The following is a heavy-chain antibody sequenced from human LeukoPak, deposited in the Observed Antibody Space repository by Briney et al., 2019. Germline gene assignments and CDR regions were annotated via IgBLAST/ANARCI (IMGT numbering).Heavy chain of an antibody. Sequence: PSETLSLTCAVYGESFNGYYWSWIRQPPGKGLEWIGEINHSGRTNYNPSLKGRATTSVDTSKNQFSLKLNSLTAADTAVYYCARRAVGATLDYWGQGILVTVSS. D-gene: IGHD1-26*01. CDR2: INHSGRT. CDR1: GESFNGYY. CDR3: ARRAVGATLDY. V-gene: IGHV4-34*01. J-gene: IGHJ4*02.